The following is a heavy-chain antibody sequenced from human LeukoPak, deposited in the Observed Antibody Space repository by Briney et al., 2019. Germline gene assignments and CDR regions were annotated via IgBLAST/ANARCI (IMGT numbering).Heavy chain of an antibody. D-gene: IGHD6-19*01. CDR3: ARAVAVYWYFDL. CDR2: IYYSGST. J-gene: IGHJ2*01. V-gene: IGHV4-39*07. CDR1: GGSISSSSYY. Sequence: SETLSLTCTVSGGSISSSSYYWGWLRQLPGKGLEWIGSIYYSGSTYYNPSLKSRVTISVDTSKNQFSLKLSSVTAADTAVYYCARAVAVYWYFDLWGRGTLVTVSS.